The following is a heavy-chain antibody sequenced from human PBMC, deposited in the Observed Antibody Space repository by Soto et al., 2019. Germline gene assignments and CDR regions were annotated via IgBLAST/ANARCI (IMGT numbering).Heavy chain of an antibody. CDR1: GGSISSYY. Sequence: QVQLQESGPGLMKPSETLSLTCTVSGGSISSYYWSWIRQPPGKGLEWIGYIYYSGSTNYNPSLKSRVTISVDTSKNQFSLKLSSVTAADTAVYYCASGVRGIDYWGQGTLVTVSS. J-gene: IGHJ4*02. CDR3: ASGVRGIDY. D-gene: IGHD1-1*01. V-gene: IGHV4-59*01. CDR2: IYYSGST.